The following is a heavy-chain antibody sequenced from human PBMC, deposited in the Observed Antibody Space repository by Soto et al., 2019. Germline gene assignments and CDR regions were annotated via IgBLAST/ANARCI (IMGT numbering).Heavy chain of an antibody. D-gene: IGHD3-10*01. CDR3: AQGMVLTFLSKDWYLDL. V-gene: IGHV3-23*01. CDR1: GFTFSSYA. CDR2: ISGSGGST. Sequence: EVQLLESGGGLVQPGGSLRLSCAASGFTFSSYAMSWVRQAPGKGLEWVSAISGSGGSTYYAYSVKGRFTISRDNSKKTVNQRMSGQRDEETAGNYWAQGMVLTFLSKDWYLDLCGRGTLVTVSS. J-gene: IGHJ2*01.